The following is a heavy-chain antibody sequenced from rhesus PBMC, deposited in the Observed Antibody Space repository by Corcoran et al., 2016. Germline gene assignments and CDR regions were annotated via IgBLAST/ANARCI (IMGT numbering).Heavy chain of an antibody. CDR2: IYGSGSST. J-gene: IGHJ5-1*01. CDR3: ARAPRRWLVVDGYNRFDV. V-gene: IGHV4S11*01. D-gene: IGHD6-37*01. CDR1: GGSISSNY. Sequence: QVQLQESGPGLVKPLETLSLTCAVSGGSISSNYWSWIRQPPGKGLEWIGYIYGSGSSTNHNPAVKSRGTRSVETAKNQFSLKRSSVTAADTAVYYCARAPRRWLVVDGYNRFDVWGAGVLVTVSS.